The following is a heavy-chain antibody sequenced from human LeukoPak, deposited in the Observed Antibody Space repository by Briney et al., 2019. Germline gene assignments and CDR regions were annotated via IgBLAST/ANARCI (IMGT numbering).Heavy chain of an antibody. D-gene: IGHD5-18*01. CDR3: ARGGSYGYEYYFDY. V-gene: IGHV4-4*07. CDR2: ISTSGST. J-gene: IGHJ4*02. CDR1: GGSFNNYY. Sequence: SETLSLTCTVSGGSFNNYYWSWIRQPAGKGLEWIGRISTSGSTNYNPSLKSRVTMSVDTSKNQFSLKLSSVTAADTAVYYCARGGSYGYEYYFDYWGQGTLVTVSS.